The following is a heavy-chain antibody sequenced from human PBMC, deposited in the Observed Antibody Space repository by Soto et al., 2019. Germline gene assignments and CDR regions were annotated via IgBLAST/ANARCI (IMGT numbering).Heavy chain of an antibody. D-gene: IGHD6-25*01. V-gene: IGHV1-69*08. CDR3: AKVGGPPGSSWFEA. Sequence: QVQLVQSGAEVKKPGSSVKLSCKASGGPFSSYHISWVRQAPGQGLEWVGRIIPILGRANNAQHFQGRVTSSADTSTNTAYMELSSLTSEGTAVWYCAKVGGPPGSSWFEAWGHGTLVTVSS. CDR1: GGPFSSYH. CDR2: IIPILGRA. J-gene: IGHJ5*01.